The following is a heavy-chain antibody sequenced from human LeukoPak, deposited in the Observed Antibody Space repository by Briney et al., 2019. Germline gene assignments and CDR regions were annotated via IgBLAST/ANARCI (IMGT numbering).Heavy chain of an antibody. D-gene: IGHD6-19*01. V-gene: IGHV3-23*01. CDR3: AKGVYQSYTTGWSADF. Sequence: GGSLRLSCAASGFTFTNYAMTWVRQAPGKGLERFSGIGPGFVTTYYADSVRGRFTISRDNSRNTLYLQMNSLRSEDTASYYCAKGVYQSYTTGWSADFWGQGTLVTVSS. CDR1: GFTFTNYA. J-gene: IGHJ4*02. CDR2: IGPGFVTT.